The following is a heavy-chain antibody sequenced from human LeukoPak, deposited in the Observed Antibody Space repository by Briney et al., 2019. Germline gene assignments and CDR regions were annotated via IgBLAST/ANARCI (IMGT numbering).Heavy chain of an antibody. D-gene: IGHD3-10*01. J-gene: IGHJ4*02. CDR1: NGSISSYH. CDR2: ILTSGTT. CDR3: ARLRVSGSYLYYFDY. Sequence: SPSETLSLTCTVSNGSISSYHWGWVRQPPGKGLEWIGYILTSGTTNYNPSLKSRLTISVDTSKNRFTLKLSSVTAADTAVYYCARLRVSGSYLYYFDYWGQGTLVTVSS. V-gene: IGHV4-4*09.